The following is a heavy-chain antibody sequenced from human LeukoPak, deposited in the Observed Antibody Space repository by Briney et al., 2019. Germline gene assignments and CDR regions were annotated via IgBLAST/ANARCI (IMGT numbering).Heavy chain of an antibody. CDR3: ARGRMGGNFDY. CDR1: GFTFDDYA. Sequence: PGGSLRLSCAASGFTFDDYAMHWVRQAPGKGLEWVSGISWNSGSIGYADSAKGRFTISRDNAKNSLYLQMNSLRPEDTALYYCARGRMGGNFDYWGQGTLVTVSS. CDR2: ISWNSGSI. D-gene: IGHD2-15*01. V-gene: IGHV3-9*01. J-gene: IGHJ4*02.